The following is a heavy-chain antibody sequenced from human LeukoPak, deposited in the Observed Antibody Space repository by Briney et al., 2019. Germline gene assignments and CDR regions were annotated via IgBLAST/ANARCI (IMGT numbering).Heavy chain of an antibody. CDR1: GYTFTSYG. V-gene: IGHV1-18*01. CDR3: ARHVPKTYYYDSSGFFFDY. Sequence: ASVKVSCKASGYTFTSYGISWVRQAPGQGLEWMGWISAYNGNTNYAQKFQGRVTMTTDTSTSTAYMELRSLRSDDTAVYYCARHVPKTYYYDSSGFFFDYWGQGTLVTVSS. CDR2: ISAYNGNT. D-gene: IGHD3-22*01. J-gene: IGHJ4*02.